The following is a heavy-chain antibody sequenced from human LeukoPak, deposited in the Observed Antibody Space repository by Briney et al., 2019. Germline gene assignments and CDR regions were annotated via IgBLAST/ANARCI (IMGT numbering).Heavy chain of an antibody. CDR3: ARPGWGGPLDAFDL. Sequence: ESLKISCRGSGFIFTSYWIAWVRQMPGKGLEWMWIIYPGYSECRYSPSFQGQVTFSADKSISTAYLQRTSLKASDTAMYYCARPGWGGPLDAFDLWGKGTMVTVSS. D-gene: IGHD7-27*01. CDR2: IYPGYSEC. V-gene: IGHV5-51*01. CDR1: GFIFTSYW. J-gene: IGHJ3*01.